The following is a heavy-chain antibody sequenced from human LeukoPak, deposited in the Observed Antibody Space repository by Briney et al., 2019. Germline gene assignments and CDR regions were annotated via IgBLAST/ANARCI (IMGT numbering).Heavy chain of an antibody. CDR2: ISGSGGST. CDR1: GFTFSSYA. V-gene: IGHV3-23*01. CDR3: AKDRVPLAARPLHFDY. J-gene: IGHJ4*02. Sequence: GGSLRLSCAASGFTFSSYAMSWVRQAPGKGLEWVSAISGSGGSTYYADSVKGRFTISRDNSKNTLYLQMNSLRAEDTAVYYCAKDRVPLAARPLHFDYWGQGTLVTVSS. D-gene: IGHD6-6*01.